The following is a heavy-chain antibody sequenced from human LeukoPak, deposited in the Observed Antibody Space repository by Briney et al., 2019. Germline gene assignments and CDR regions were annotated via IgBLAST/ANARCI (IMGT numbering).Heavy chain of an antibody. Sequence: ASVKISCKVSGYTFTDYYMHWVQQAPGKGLEWMGLVDPEDGETIYAEEFQGRVTITADTSTDTAYMELSSLRSEDTAVYYCAVRGYSYGYGYFDYWGEGTLVTVSS. V-gene: IGHV1-69-2*01. CDR2: VDPEDGET. D-gene: IGHD5-18*01. CDR3: AVRGYSYGYGYFDY. J-gene: IGHJ4*02. CDR1: GYTFTDYY.